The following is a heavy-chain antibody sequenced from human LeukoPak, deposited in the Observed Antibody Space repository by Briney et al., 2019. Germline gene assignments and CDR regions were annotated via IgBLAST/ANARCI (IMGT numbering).Heavy chain of an antibody. V-gene: IGHV4-34*01. J-gene: IGHJ4*02. Sequence: SETLSLTCAVYGGSFSGYYWSGIRQPPGKGLEWIGEINHSGSTNYNPSLKSRVTISVDTSKNQFSLKLSSVTAADTAVYYCAREGRLPFDYWGQGTLVTVSS. CDR2: INHSGST. CDR1: GGSFSGYY. CDR3: AREGRLPFDY. D-gene: IGHD4-11*01.